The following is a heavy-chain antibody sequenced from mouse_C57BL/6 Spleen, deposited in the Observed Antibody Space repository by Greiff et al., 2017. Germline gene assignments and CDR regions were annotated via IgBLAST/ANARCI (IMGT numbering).Heavy chain of an antibody. V-gene: IGHV1-47*01. CDR3: ASGCRWLLHEGAVDY. J-gene: IGHJ4*01. CDR1: GYTFTTYP. D-gene: IGHD2-3*01. Sequence: VQLQQSGAELVKPGASVKMSCKASGYTFTTYPIEWMKQNHGKRLEWIGNFHPYNDDTKYNEKFKGKATLTVDKSSSTVYLELSRLTSDDSAVYYCASGCRWLLHEGAVDYWGQGTSVTVSS. CDR2: FHPYNDDT.